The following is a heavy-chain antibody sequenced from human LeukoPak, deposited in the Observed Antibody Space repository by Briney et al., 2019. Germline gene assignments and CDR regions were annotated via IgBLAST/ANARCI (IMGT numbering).Heavy chain of an antibody. D-gene: IGHD1-1*01. V-gene: IGHV3-53*01. CDR1: GFIVSNNF. CDR3: AREGVYNSPFDS. CDR2: MYRGGSR. Sequence: GGTLRLSCAASGFIVSNNFMSCVRQAPGVGLERVLVMYRGGSRDYADSVKGRFTISRDNSKNTLYLQMDSLRVEDTAIYYCAREGVYNSPFDSWGRGTLVTVSS. J-gene: IGHJ4*02.